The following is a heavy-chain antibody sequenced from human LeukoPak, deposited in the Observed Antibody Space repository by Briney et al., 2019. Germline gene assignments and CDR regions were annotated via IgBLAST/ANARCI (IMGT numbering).Heavy chain of an antibody. Sequence: GGSLRLSCSASGFTFGDHAMRWVRQAPGKGLEWVSSISNTSGYIYYADSLKGRFTISRVNAQNSLYLHMNILRAEDTAMYYCSRGRGGNYFDYWGQGTLVTVSS. CDR2: ISNTSGYI. CDR3: SRGRGGNYFDY. V-gene: IGHV3-21*01. CDR1: GFTFGDHA. D-gene: IGHD3-10*01. J-gene: IGHJ4*02.